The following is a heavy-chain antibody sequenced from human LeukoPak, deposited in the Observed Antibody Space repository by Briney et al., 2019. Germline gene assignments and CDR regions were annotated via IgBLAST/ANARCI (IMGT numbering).Heavy chain of an antibody. CDR3: AKDLYGDYGGIDY. CDR2: IRGNSGST. J-gene: IGHJ4*02. V-gene: IGHV3-23*01. CDR1: GCTFSIYA. D-gene: IGHD4-17*01. Sequence: GGSLRLSCAASGCTFSIYAMSWVRQAPGKGLDWVSVIRGNSGSTYYADSVKGQFTISRDNSKNTLYLQMNSLRAEDTAIYYCAKDLYGDYGGIDYWGQGTLVTVSS.